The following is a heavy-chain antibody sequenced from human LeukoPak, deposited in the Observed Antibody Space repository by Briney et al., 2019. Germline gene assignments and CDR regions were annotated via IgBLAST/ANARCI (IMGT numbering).Heavy chain of an antibody. J-gene: IGHJ5*02. D-gene: IGHD4-17*01. Sequence: ASVKVSCMASGYTFTGYYMHWVRQAPGQGLEWLGWINPNSGGTKYAQKFQGRVTMTRDTSIRTAYMELSGLRFDDTAVYYCARDHGDYVQYNWFDPWGQGTLVTVSS. CDR3: ARDHGDYVQYNWFDP. CDR1: GYTFTGYY. CDR2: INPNSGGT. V-gene: IGHV1-2*02.